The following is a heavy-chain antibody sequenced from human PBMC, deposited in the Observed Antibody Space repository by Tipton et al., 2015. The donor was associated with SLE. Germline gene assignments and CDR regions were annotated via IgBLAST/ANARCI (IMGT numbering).Heavy chain of an antibody. CDR1: GGSFSGYY. CDR3: ARPLRGGSKGAFDF. CDR2: ILHTGST. Sequence: TLSLTCAVHGGSFSGYYLTWIRQTPGKGLEWIGDILHTGSTNYNPSLKSRVIISVDTSKNQFSLKLRSVTAADTAVYYCARPLRGGSKGAFDFWGQGTLVTVSS. D-gene: IGHD2-15*01. V-gene: IGHV4-34*12. J-gene: IGHJ3*01.